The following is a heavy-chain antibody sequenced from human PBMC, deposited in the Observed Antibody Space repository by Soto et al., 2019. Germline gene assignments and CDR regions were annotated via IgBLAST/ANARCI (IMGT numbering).Heavy chain of an antibody. CDR3: ARGGGVGVAGSAAFDM. Sequence: QLHLVQSGAVVKKPGASVTVSCSASGYPVTAYYMHWVRQAPGRGLEWMGGLNPATGAAKYTQTFQGMVTMTRDTSTGTVFMELSGLTSEDTAGFYGARGGGVGVAGSAAFDMWGQGTLVTVSS. J-gene: IGHJ3*02. CDR1: GYPVTAYY. V-gene: IGHV1-2*02. CDR2: LNPATGAA. D-gene: IGHD3-3*01.